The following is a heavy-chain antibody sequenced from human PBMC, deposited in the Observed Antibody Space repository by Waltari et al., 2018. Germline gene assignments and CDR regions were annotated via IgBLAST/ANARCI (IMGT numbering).Heavy chain of an antibody. CDR1: GFTFSSSA. Sequence: EVQLVESGGGLVQPGGSLRLSCAASGFTFSSSAMRWVRQAPGKGLEWVSAISGSGGSTYYADSVKGRFTISRDNSKNTLYLQMNNLRAEDTAVYYCAKDHEGSSGWYYFDYWGQGTLVTVSS. CDR2: ISGSGGST. D-gene: IGHD6-19*01. V-gene: IGHV3-23*04. J-gene: IGHJ4*02. CDR3: AKDHEGSSGWYYFDY.